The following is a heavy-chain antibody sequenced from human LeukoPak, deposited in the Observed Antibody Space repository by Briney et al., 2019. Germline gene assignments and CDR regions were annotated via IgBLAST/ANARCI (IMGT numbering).Heavy chain of an antibody. J-gene: IGHJ3*02. Sequence: PGGSLRLSCAASGFTFSSYSMNWVRQAPGKGLEWVSYISSSSSTIYYADSVKGRFTISRDNAKNSLYLQMNSLRAEDTAVYYCARDSPAAAGISVADAFDIWGQGTMVTVSS. CDR1: GFTFSSYS. CDR2: ISSSSSTI. CDR3: ARDSPAAAGISVADAFDI. D-gene: IGHD6-13*01. V-gene: IGHV3-48*01.